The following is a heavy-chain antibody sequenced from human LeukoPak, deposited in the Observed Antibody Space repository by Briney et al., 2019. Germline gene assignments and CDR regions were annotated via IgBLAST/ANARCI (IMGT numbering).Heavy chain of an antibody. J-gene: IGHJ5*02. CDR3: ARDLSQQLPWFDP. Sequence: SETLSLTCTVSGGSISSSSYYWGWIRQPPGKGLEWIGSIYYSGSTYYNPSLKSQVTISVDTSKNQFSLKLSSVTAADTAVYYCARDLSQQLPWFDPWGQGTLVTVSS. CDR2: IYYSGST. CDR1: GGSISSSSYY. D-gene: IGHD6-13*01. V-gene: IGHV4-39*07.